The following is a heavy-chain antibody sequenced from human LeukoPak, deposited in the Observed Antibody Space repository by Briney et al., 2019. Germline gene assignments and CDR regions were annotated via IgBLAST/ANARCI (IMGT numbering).Heavy chain of an antibody. V-gene: IGHV3-23*01. D-gene: IGHD4-17*01. CDR1: GFTFSTYA. J-gene: IGHJ6*02. Sequence: GGSLRLSCAASGFTFSTYAMSWVRQAPGKGLEWVSGISGSGGSRNYADSVKGRFTISRDNSKNTLYLQMSSLRAEDTAVYYCAKADYGDGDGDVWGQGTTVTVSS. CDR2: ISGSGGSR. CDR3: AKADYGDGDGDV.